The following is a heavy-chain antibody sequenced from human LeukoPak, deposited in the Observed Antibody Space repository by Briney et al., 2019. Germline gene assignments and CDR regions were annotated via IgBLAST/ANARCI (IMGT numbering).Heavy chain of an antibody. Sequence: PSETLSLTCTVSGASIGSYFWSWIRQPPGKGLEWIGYISQNGYTKYTPSLKSRVTISRDTSENQFSLILNSVTAADTAVYYCTRHDVVAVIGHGMAVWGQGTTVTVSS. CDR1: GASIGSYF. V-gene: IGHV4-59*08. CDR2: ISQNGYT. D-gene: IGHD2-15*01. CDR3: TRHDVVAVIGHGMAV. J-gene: IGHJ6*02.